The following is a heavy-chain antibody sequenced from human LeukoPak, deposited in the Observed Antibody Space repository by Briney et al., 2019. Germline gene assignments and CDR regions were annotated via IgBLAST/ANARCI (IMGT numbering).Heavy chain of an antibody. CDR3: AHATYYYDSSGYYSQYYYYYYYMDV. CDR1: GFPLSTSGVG. CDR2: IYWDDDK. J-gene: IGHJ6*03. Sequence: SGPTLVKPTQTLTLTCTFSGFPLSTSGVGVGWIRQPPGKALEWLALIYWDDDKRYSPSLKSRLTITKDTSKNQVVLTMTNMDPVDTATYYCAHATYYYDSSGYYSQYYYYYYYMDVWGKGTTVTVSS. V-gene: IGHV2-5*02. D-gene: IGHD3-22*01.